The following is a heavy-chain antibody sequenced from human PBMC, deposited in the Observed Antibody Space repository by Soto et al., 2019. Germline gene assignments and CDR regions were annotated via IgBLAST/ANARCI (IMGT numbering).Heavy chain of an antibody. CDR3: ARLLYDSSGYYYFDY. CDR2: IHYSGRT. Sequence: SGTPALTCTVSGGSIYSGSYYWGWIRQSPGKGLEWIGSIHYSGRTYDRPSLKSRVTMSVDTLKNQFSLKLSSVTAADTAGYYCARLLYDSSGYYYFDYWGQGTQVTVSS. D-gene: IGHD3-22*01. J-gene: IGHJ4*02. CDR1: GGSIYSGSYY. V-gene: IGHV4-39*01.